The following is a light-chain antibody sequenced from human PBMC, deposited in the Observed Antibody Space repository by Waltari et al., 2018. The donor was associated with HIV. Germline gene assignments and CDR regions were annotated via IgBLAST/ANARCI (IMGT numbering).Light chain of an antibody. Sequence: DVVMTQSPLSLSVSLGQPASISCNSSQSLVHTDGYTSWNGCRQRPGQWQRRLIYDVSDRDSRVPDRFSGSGSGTALKLEISRVEAEDVGVYYGMQGTLLPPGYTFGQGTKLGI. V-gene: IGKV2-30*02. CDR1: QSLVHTDGYTS. CDR2: DVS. CDR3: MQGTLLPPGYT. J-gene: IGKJ2*01.